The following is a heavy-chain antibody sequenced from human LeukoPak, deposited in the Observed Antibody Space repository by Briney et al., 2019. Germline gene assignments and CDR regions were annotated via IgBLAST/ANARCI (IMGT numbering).Heavy chain of an antibody. Sequence: PGRSLRLSCAASGFTFSSYAMSWVRQAPGKGLEWVSAISGGGGSTYYADSVKGRFTISRDNSKNTLYLQMNSLRAEDTAVYYCAKDQGYCSGGSCPIRANTFQHWGQGTLVTVSS. D-gene: IGHD2-15*01. V-gene: IGHV3-23*01. CDR3: AKDQGYCSGGSCPIRANTFQH. CDR1: GFTFSSYA. CDR2: ISGGGGST. J-gene: IGHJ1*01.